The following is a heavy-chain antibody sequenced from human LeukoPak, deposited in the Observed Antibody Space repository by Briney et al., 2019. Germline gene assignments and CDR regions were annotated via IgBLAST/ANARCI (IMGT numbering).Heavy chain of an antibody. CDR3: ARAPGYDFWSGYYRDYGMDV. CDR1: GYTFTSYD. V-gene: IGHV1-8*01. CDR2: MNPNSGNR. D-gene: IGHD3-3*01. Sequence: VASVKVSCKASGYTFTSYDINWVRQATGQGLEWMGWMNPNSGNRGYAQKFQGRVTMTRNTSISTAYMELSSLRSEDTAVYYCARAPGYDFWSGYYRDYGMDVWGQGTTVTVSS. J-gene: IGHJ6*02.